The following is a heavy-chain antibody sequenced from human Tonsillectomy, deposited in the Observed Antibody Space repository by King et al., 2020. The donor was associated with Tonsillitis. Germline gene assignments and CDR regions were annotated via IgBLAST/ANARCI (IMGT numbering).Heavy chain of an antibody. J-gene: IGHJ4*02. CDR1: GYIFSTYW. CDR3: ATLEPHEEH. CDR2: IDPSDSST. Sequence: QLVQSGAEVKKPGESLRISCRASGYIFSTYWISWVRQVPGKGLEWMGRIDPSDSSTDYSPSFQGHVTISADTSVSTAYLQLSGLKASDSGIYFCATLEPHEEHWGQGTRDTVPS. D-gene: IGHD1-1*01. V-gene: IGHV5-10-1*03.